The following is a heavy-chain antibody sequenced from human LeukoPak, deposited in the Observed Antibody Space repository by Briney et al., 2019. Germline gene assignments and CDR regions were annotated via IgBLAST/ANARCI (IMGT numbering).Heavy chain of an antibody. CDR3: AKHGYYYAMDV. J-gene: IGHJ6*02. Sequence: GGSLRLSCTASGFTFSTYSMNWVRQAPGRGLEWVSYISGSSSSSDGGAIQYADSVEGRFTISRDNAKNSLYLQMNSLRAEDTAVYYCAKHGYYYAMDVWGQRTTVTVSS. CDR2: ISGSSSSSDGGAI. V-gene: IGHV3-48*04. CDR1: GFTFSTYS.